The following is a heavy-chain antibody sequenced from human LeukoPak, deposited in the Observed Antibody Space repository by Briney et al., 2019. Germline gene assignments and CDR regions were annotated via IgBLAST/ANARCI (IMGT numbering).Heavy chain of an antibody. D-gene: IGHD1-14*01. V-gene: IGHV4-61*08. CDR3: ATEDRFYGMDV. CDR2: IYYTGST. CDR1: GFSLSTSGMC. Sequence: SGPTLVNPTQTLIXTCTFSGFSLSTSGMCVSWIRQPPGKGLEWIGYIYYTGSTNYNPSLKSRVTISEAASKNQFSLKLSSVTAADTAVYYCATEDRFYGMDVWGQGTTVTVSS. J-gene: IGHJ6*02.